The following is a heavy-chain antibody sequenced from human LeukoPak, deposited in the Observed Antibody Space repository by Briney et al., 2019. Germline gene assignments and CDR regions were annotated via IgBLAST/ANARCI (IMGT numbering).Heavy chain of an antibody. CDR1: GFSLSTSGMC. CDR2: IDWDDDK. J-gene: IGHJ4*02. CDR3: ARIREGSSWLDY. D-gene: IGHD6-13*01. Sequence: SGPTLVNPTQTLTLTCTFSGFSLSTSGMCVSWIRQPPGKALEWLARIDWDDDKFYSTSLKTRLTISKDTSKNQVVLTMTNMDPVDTATYYCARIREGSSWLDYWGQGTLVTVSS. V-gene: IGHV2-70*17.